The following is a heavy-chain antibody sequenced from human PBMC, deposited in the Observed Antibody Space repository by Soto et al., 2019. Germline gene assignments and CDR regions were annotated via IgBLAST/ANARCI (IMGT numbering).Heavy chain of an antibody. D-gene: IGHD3-10*01. CDR3: ATGSRLRGVTMRIWFDX. V-gene: IGHV4-34*01. CDR1: DWSFSDYY. Sequence: SETLSLTFAVYDWSFSDYYWNWIRQPPGKGLEWILEINHSGSTNYNPSLKSRVTISVDTSKNQFSLNLSSVTAADTAVYYCATGSRLRGVTMRIWFDXWGQGTLVTVSX. J-gene: IGHJ5*02. CDR2: INHSGST.